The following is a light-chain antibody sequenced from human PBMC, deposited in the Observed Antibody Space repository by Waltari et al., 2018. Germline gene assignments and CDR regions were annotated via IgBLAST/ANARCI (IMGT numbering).Light chain of an antibody. V-gene: IGKV1-39*01. Sequence: DIQMTQSPSSLSASVGDRVVITCRASQSTSSYLNWYQQEKGKAPKLLIYKAANLQSGVPSRFSGSGSGTDFTLTISSLQPEDFATYYCQQSYDDWTFGQGTKVEIK. CDR1: QSTSSY. CDR3: QQSYDDWT. CDR2: KAA. J-gene: IGKJ1*01.